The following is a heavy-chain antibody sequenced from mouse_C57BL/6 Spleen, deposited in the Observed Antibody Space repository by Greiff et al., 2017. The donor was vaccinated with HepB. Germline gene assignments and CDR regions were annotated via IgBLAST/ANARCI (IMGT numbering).Heavy chain of an antibody. D-gene: IGHD1-1*01. J-gene: IGHJ1*03. V-gene: IGHV1-50*01. CDR2: IDPSDSYT. CDR3: ASGQDYYGSSYWYFDV. Sequence: QVQLQQPGAELVKPGASVKLSCKASGYTFTSYWMQWVKQRPGQGLEWIGEIDPSDSYTNYNQKFKGKATLTVDTSSSTAYMQLSSLTSEDSAVYYCASGQDYYGSSYWYFDVWGTGTTVTVSS. CDR1: GYTFTSYW.